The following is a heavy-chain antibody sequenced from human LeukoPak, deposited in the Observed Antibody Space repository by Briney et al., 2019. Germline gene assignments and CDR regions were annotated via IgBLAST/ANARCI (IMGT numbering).Heavy chain of an antibody. D-gene: IGHD6-13*01. CDR1: GFTFSSYS. V-gene: IGHV3-48*01. CDR3: ARDPSSSWYWTGNYFDY. CDR2: ISSSSSTI. Sequence: GGSLRLSCAASGFTFSSYSMNWVRQAPGKGLEWVSYISSSSSTIYYADSVKGRFTISRDNAKNSLYLQMNSLRAEDTAVYYCARDPSSSWYWTGNYFDYWGQGTLATVSS. J-gene: IGHJ4*02.